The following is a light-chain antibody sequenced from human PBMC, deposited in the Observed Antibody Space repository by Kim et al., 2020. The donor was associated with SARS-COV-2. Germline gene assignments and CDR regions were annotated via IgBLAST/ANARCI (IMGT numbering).Light chain of an antibody. CDR1: QSLLHNNGYNY. J-gene: IGKJ5*01. Sequence: DFVMTQSSLFLPVTPGEPASISCRSSQSLLHNNGYNYLDWYLQKPGQSPQLLIYLGSNRASGVPDRFSGSGSGTDFTLKISRVEAEDVGVYYCMQALQTPITFGQGTRLEIK. CDR3: MQALQTPIT. V-gene: IGKV2-28*01. CDR2: LGS.